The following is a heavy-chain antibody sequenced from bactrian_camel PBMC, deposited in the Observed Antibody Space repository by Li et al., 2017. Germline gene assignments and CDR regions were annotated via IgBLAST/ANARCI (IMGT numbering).Heavy chain of an antibody. Sequence: HVQLVESGGGSVQAGGPLRLSCGASGNTASVTYMSWVRQAPGKGLEWVSSIYTGGGSTYYADSVKGRFTISQDSAKNTLYLQMNSLKPEDTAIYYCAALEGMRWGPVGGVCSKYAMDYWGKGTQVTVS. CDR2: IYTGGGST. V-gene: IGHV3-2*01. CDR1: GNTASVTY. D-gene: IGHD3*01. J-gene: IGHJ7*01.